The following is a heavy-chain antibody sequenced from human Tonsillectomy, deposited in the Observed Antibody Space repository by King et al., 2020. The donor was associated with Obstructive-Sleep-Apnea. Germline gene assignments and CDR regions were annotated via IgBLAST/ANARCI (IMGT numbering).Heavy chain of an antibody. J-gene: IGHJ4*02. Sequence: QLVQSGAEVKKPGSSVKVSCKASGGTFSSYAISWVRQAPGQGLEWMGRIIPILGIASYAQKFQGRVTITADKSTSTAYMELSSLRSEDTAVYYFARESGDYGDYSSIGDWGQGTLVTVSS. V-gene: IGHV1-69*04. D-gene: IGHD4-17*01. CDR1: GGTFSSYA. CDR2: IIPILGIA. CDR3: ARESGDYGDYSSIGD.